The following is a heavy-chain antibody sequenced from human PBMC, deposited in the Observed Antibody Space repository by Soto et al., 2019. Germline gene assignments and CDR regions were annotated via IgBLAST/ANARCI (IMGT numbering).Heavy chain of an antibody. J-gene: IGHJ4*02. CDR1: GFTFSSHT. CDR2: ISHDDKIK. D-gene: IGHD1-20*01. Sequence: PGGSLRLSCAASGFTFSSHTMHWVRQAPGKGLEWLSLISHDDKIKFYADSAKGRFTISRDNSNNSLYLQMNSLRADDTAVYYCTRDLNCEAHWGQGTLVTVSS. CDR3: TRDLNCEAH. V-gene: IGHV3-30*04.